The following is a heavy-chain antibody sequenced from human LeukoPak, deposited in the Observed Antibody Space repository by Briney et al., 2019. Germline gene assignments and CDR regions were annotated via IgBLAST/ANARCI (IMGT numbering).Heavy chain of an antibody. J-gene: IGHJ4*02. Sequence: ASVNISCKASVYTFSDYYIHWVRQAPGQGLEWMGWITPNSGGTKYAQRFQGRVTMTRDTSISTAYMDLSSLGSDDTAVFYCVRKSATRRTSEFDYWGQGTPVTVSS. CDR1: VYTFSDYY. D-gene: IGHD2-15*01. V-gene: IGHV1-2*02. CDR3: VRKSATRRTSEFDY. CDR2: ITPNSGGT.